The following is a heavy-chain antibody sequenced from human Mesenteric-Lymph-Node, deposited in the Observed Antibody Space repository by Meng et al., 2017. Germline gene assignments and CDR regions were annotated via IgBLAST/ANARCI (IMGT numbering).Heavy chain of an antibody. D-gene: IGHD2-15*01. CDR1: GYTFSGHY. CDR3: ARDWYCPGGSCYDCFDP. CDR2: ISTDTGTT. V-gene: IGHV1-18*04. J-gene: IGHJ5*02. Sequence: ASVKVSCKASGYTFSGHYIHWVRQAPGQGLEWMGWISTDTGTTRYAQKVQGRLTMSTDTSTSTVYMELTGLRSDDTALYFCARDWYCPGGSCYDCFDPWGQGTLVTVSS.